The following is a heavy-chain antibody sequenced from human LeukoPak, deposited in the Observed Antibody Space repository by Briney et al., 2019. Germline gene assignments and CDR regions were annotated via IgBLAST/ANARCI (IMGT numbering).Heavy chain of an antibody. D-gene: IGHD3-22*01. CDR1: GFTFSDYY. Sequence: GGSLRLSCAASGFTFSDYYMSWIRQAPGKGLEWVSYISSSGSTIYYADSVKGRFTISRDNAKNTLYLQMNSLRAEDTAVYYCARGVYYYDSSGYPLDYWGQGTLVTVSS. CDR2: ISSSGSTI. V-gene: IGHV3-11*04. J-gene: IGHJ4*02. CDR3: ARGVYYYDSSGYPLDY.